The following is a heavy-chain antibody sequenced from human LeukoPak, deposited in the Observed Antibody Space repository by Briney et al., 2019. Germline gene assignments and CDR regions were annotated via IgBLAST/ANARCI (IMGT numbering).Heavy chain of an antibody. CDR2: IYYSEST. Sequence: SETLSLTCTVSGGSISSGFYYWGWIRQPPGKGLEWIGIIYYSESTYYNPSLKSRVTISVDTSKNQFSLKLSSVTAADTAVYYCARVLYYHDRSGYCFDYWGQGTLVTVSS. CDR3: ARVLYYHDRSGYCFDY. J-gene: IGHJ4*02. V-gene: IGHV4-39*07. CDR1: GGSISSGFYY. D-gene: IGHD3-22*01.